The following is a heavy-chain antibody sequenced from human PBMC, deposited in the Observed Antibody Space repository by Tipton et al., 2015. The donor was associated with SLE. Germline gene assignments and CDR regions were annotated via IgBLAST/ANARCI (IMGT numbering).Heavy chain of an antibody. V-gene: IGHV3-30*04. J-gene: IGHJ2*01. D-gene: IGHD3-22*01. CDR2: ISYDGSNK. CDR3: ARDPNDSSGYYLGWYFDL. Sequence: SLRLSCAASGFTFSSYAMHWVRQAPGKGLEWVAVISYDGSNKYYADSVKGQFTISRDNSKNTLYLQMNSLRAEDTAVYYCARDPNDSSGYYLGWYFDLWGRGTLVTVSS. CDR1: GFTFSSYA.